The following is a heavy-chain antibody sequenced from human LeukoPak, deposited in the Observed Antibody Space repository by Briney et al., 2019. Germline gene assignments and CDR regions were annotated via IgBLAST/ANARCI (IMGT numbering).Heavy chain of an antibody. V-gene: IGHV3-30*02. J-gene: IGHJ6*03. CDR3: AKTSVSDASGHYYYMDV. D-gene: IGHD3-3*01. CDR1: GFTFDDYA. Sequence: GGSLRLSCAASGFTFDDYAMHWVRQAPGKGLEWVAFIRFDGTSKYYADSVKGRFAISRDNSQNTVSLQVNNLRTEDTALYYCAKTSVSDASGHYYYMDVWGKGTTVTVSS. CDR2: IRFDGTSK.